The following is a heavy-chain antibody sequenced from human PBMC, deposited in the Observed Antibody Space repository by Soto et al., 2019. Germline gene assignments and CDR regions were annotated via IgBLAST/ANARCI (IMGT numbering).Heavy chain of an antibody. V-gene: IGHV1-18*01. CDR1: GYTFTSYD. CDR2: ISAYNGNT. CDR3: AKSGGWYSAIDY. Sequence: ASVKVSCKASGYTFTSYDITWVRQAPRQGPEWIGWISAYNGNTNYAQKLQGRVTMTTDTSTSTAYMELRSLRSDDTALYYCAKSGGWYSAIDYWGQGTLVTVYS. D-gene: IGHD6-19*01. J-gene: IGHJ4*02.